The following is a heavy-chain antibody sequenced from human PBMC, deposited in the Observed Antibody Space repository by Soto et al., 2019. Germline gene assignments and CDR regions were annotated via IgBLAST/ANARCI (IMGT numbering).Heavy chain of an antibody. Sequence: GGSLRLSCAASGFTFDDYAMHWVRQAPGKGLEWVSGISWNSGSIGYADSVKGRFTISRDNAKNSLYLQMNSLRAEDTALYYCAKGYGDSGAFDIWGQGTMVTVSS. CDR1: GFTFDDYA. V-gene: IGHV3-9*01. CDR3: AKGYGDSGAFDI. D-gene: IGHD4-17*01. J-gene: IGHJ3*02. CDR2: ISWNSGSI.